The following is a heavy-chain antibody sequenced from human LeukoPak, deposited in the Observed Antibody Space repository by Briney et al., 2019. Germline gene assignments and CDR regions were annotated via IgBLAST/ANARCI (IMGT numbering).Heavy chain of an antibody. CDR3: ARGSTYWYVDWFDP. J-gene: IGHJ5*02. Sequence: ASVKVSCKASGYTFSNHAVNWVRQAPGQGLEWLGWINTNTGNPTYAQGFTGRFVFSLDTSVNTAYLQINSLKAEDTAFYYCARGSTYWYVDWFDPWGQGTLVTVSS. D-gene: IGHD2-15*01. CDR1: GYTFSNHA. V-gene: IGHV7-4-1*02. CDR2: INTNTGNP.